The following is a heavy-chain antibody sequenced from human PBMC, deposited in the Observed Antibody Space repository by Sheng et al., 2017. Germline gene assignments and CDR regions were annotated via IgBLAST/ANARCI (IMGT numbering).Heavy chain of an antibody. Sequence: QVQLVESGGGVVQPGRSLRLSCAASGFTFSSYGMHWVRQAPGKGLEWVAVISYDGSNKYYADSVKGRFTISRDNSKNTLYLQMNSLRAEDTAVYYCAKDPSYYDSSGYLDYWGQGTLVTV. V-gene: IGHV3-30*18. J-gene: IGHJ4*02. CDR3: AKDPSYYDSSGYLDY. D-gene: IGHD3-22*01. CDR2: ISYDGSNK. CDR1: GFTFSSYG.